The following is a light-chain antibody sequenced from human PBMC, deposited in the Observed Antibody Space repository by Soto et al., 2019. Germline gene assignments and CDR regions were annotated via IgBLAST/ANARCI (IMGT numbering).Light chain of an antibody. V-gene: IGLV3-1*01. CDR2: QDT. J-gene: IGLJ2*01. CDR1: KLGDKY. CDR3: QAWDSSTVV. Sequence: SYELTQPPSVSVSPGQTASITCSGDKLGDKYACWYQQKPGQSPVLVIYQDTKRPSGIPERFSGSNSGNTATLTISGTQAKDEADYNCQAWDSSTVVFGGGTKVTVL.